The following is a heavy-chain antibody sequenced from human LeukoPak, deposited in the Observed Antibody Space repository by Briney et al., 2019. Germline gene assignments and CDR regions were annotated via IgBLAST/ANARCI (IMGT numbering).Heavy chain of an antibody. Sequence: GGSLRLSCATSGFTFSNAWMNWVRQAPGKGLEWVGRIRSNSDGGTIDYAAPVKGRFTLSRDDSKTSLYLQMNSLQTEDTAVYYCATDFYDSTWGQGTLVTVSS. CDR2: IRSNSDGGTI. J-gene: IGHJ5*02. CDR1: GFTFSNAW. CDR3: ATDFYDST. D-gene: IGHD3-22*01. V-gene: IGHV3-15*07.